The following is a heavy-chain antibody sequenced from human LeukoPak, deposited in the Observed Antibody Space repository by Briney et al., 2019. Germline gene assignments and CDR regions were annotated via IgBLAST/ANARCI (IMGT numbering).Heavy chain of an antibody. CDR3: ARRRYGFYGMDV. CDR1: GGSFSGYY. CDR2: IHYSGSA. D-gene: IGHD3-9*01. Sequence: SETLSLTCAVYGGSFSGYYWTWIRQPPGKGLEWIGEIHYSGSATYNPSLKSRVTISVDTSKNQFSLKMNSVTAADTAVYYCARRRYGFYGMDVWGQGTTVTVSS. J-gene: IGHJ6*02. V-gene: IGHV4-34*01.